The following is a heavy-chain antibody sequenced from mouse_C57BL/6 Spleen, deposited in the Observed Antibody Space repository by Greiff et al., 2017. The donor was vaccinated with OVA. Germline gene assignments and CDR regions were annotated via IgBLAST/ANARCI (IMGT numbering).Heavy chain of an antibody. Sequence: QVHVKQPGAELVKPGASVKLSCKASGYTFTSYWMQWVKQRPGQGLEWIGEIDPSDSYTNYNQKFKGKATLTVDTSSSTAYMQLSSLTSEDSAVYYCAITTVAPYYFDYWGQGTTLTVSS. D-gene: IGHD1-1*01. V-gene: IGHV1-50*01. CDR3: AITTVAPYYFDY. J-gene: IGHJ2*01. CDR2: IDPSDSYT. CDR1: GYTFTSYW.